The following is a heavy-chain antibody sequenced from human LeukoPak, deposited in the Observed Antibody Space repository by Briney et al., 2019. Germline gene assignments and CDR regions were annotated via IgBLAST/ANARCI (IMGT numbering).Heavy chain of an antibody. D-gene: IGHD6-13*01. V-gene: IGHV4-59*01. Sequence: SETLSLTCTVSGGSISSYYWSWIRQPPGKGLEWIGYIYYSGSTNYNPSLKSRVTISVDTSKNQFSLKLSSVTAADTAVYYCATIAAAGKDYWGQGSPVSVYS. J-gene: IGHJ4*02. CDR3: ATIAAAGKDY. CDR2: IYYSGST. CDR1: GGSISSYY.